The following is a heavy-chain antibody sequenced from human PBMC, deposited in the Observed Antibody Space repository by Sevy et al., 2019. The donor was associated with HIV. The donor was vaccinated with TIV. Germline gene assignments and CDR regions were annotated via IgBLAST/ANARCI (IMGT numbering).Heavy chain of an antibody. D-gene: IGHD3-16*01. V-gene: IGHV3-30*18. CDR1: GFTFSSHG. J-gene: IGHJ4*02. CDR2: ILYDGSKK. Sequence: GGSLRLSCAASGFTFSSHGMHWVRQAPGKGLEWVAFILYDGSKKYYTDSVKGRFTISRDNSKNTVYLQMNSLRAEDTAVYSCAKLRSAFGPLDDWGQGTLVTVSS. CDR3: AKLRSAFGPLDD.